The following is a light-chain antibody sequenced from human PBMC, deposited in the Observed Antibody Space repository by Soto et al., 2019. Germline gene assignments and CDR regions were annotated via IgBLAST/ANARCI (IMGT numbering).Light chain of an antibody. CDR3: QQYNSYSPLT. J-gene: IGKJ4*01. CDR1: QSISSW. V-gene: IGKV1-5*01. Sequence: DSQMTQCPSTLSASVGDRVTITCRASQSISSWLAWYQPTPGKAPKLMIFDAFSLESGVPSRFSGSRSGTEFTLTISSLQPDDYATYYCQQYNSYSPLTFGGGTKVDIK. CDR2: DAF.